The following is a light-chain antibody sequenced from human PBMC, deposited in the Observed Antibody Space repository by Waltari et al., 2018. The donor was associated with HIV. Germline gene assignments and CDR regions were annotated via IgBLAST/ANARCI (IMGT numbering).Light chain of an antibody. CDR1: QSVSSSY. J-gene: IGKJ5*01. CDR3: QQYGSSRST. Sequence: EIVLTQSPGTLSLSPGERATLSCRASQSVSSSYLAWYQQKPGQAPRLLIYGASSRATGIPDRFSCSGSGTDFTLTISRLEPEDFAVYYCQQYGSSRSTFGQGTRLEIK. CDR2: GAS. V-gene: IGKV3-20*01.